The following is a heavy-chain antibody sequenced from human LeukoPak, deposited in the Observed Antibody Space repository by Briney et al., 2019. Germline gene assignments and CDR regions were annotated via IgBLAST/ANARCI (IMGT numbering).Heavy chain of an antibody. Sequence: GGSLRLSCAASGFTFSSYWMSWVRKAPGKGLEWVANIKQDGSERYYAHSVKGRFTISRDNAKNSLYLQMNSLRAEDTAVYYCARRGVTSDYGGQGTLVTVSS. CDR2: IKQDGSER. CDR3: ARRGVTSDY. CDR1: GFTFSSYW. V-gene: IGHV3-7*01. D-gene: IGHD4-17*01. J-gene: IGHJ4*02.